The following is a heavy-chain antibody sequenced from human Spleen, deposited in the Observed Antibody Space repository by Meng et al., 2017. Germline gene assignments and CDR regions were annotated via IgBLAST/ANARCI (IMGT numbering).Heavy chain of an antibody. V-gene: IGHV2-5*02. CDR1: WFSLSTSGVG. D-gene: IGHD6-13*01. CDR2: IYWDDDK. J-gene: IGHJ4*02. Sequence: QFPFQEYGPTLVKPPDTLMLTCTFSWFSLSTSGVGVGWIRQPPGKALEWLVVIYWDDDKRSSPSLKSRLTITKDTAKNLVVLAMTNVDPADTATYFCAHRSSYSSTWDTPIFDYWGQGTLVTVSS. CDR3: AHRSSYSSTWDTPIFDY.